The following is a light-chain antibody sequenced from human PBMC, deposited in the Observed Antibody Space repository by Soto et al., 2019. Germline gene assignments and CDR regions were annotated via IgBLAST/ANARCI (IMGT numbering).Light chain of an antibody. CDR2: GAS. CDR1: QSVSSH. V-gene: IGKV3-15*01. Sequence: EIVMTQSPATLSVSPGKRSTLSSRASQSVSSHLAWYQQKPGQAPKLLXYGASTRATGIPARFSGSRSWTEFTLTISSLQSEDFAFYDCQPYNNCPPITFGQGTRLEIK. CDR3: QPYNNCPPIT. J-gene: IGKJ5*01.